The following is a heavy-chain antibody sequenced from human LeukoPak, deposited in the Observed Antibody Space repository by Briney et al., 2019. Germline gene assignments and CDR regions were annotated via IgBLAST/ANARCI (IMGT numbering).Heavy chain of an antibody. CDR1: GFTFSSYF. J-gene: IGHJ4*02. CDR3: ARSNYYGSGSYYRLAGYFDY. CDR2: ITGSGGNT. D-gene: IGHD3-10*01. Sequence: GGSLRLSCAASGFTFSSYFMSWVRQAPGRGLEWVSTITGSGGNTYYAGSVKGRFTISRDNSKNTLYLQMNSLRAEDTAVYYCARSNYYGSGSYYRLAGYFDYWGQGTLVTVSS. V-gene: IGHV3-23*01.